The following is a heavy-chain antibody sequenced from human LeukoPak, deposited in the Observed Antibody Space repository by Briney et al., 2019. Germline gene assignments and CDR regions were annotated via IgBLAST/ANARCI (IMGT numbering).Heavy chain of an antibody. Sequence: GGSLRLSCAASGFTFSSYSMNWVRQAPGKGLEWVSYINSNSRYIYYADSVKGRFTISRNNAKNSLYLQMNSLRTEDAAVYYCARGPGGSGSYYDYWGQGTLVTVSS. CDR1: GFTFSSYS. CDR2: INSNSRYI. V-gene: IGHV3-21*01. J-gene: IGHJ4*02. CDR3: ARGPGGSGSYYDY. D-gene: IGHD3-10*01.